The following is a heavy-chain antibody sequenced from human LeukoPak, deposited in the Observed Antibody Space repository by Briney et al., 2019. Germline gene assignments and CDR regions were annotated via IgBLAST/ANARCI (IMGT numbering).Heavy chain of an antibody. V-gene: IGHV4-34*01. CDR2: INHSGST. J-gene: IGHJ6*02. CDR3: ARGDYDFWSGYYCMDV. CDR1: GGSISSYY. Sequence: SETLSLTCTVSGGSISSYYWSWIRQPPGKGLEWIGEINHSGSTNYNPSLKSRVTISVDTSKNQFSLKLSSVTAADTAVYYCARGDYDFWSGYYCMDVWGQGTTVTVSS. D-gene: IGHD3-3*01.